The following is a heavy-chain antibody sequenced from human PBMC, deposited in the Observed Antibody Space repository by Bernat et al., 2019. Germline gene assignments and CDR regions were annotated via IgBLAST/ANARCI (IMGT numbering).Heavy chain of an antibody. CDR1: GFTFNNYW. CDR2: IKEDGSEK. V-gene: IGHV3-7*01. CDR3: ARVRNVDIVAMRGYFDN. Sequence: EVQLVESGGGLVQPGGSLRLSCAASGFTFNNYWMSWVRQAPGKGLEWGANIKEDGSEKYYVDSVKVRFTISRDNAKNSLYLQVNSLRAEDAAVYYCARVRNVDIVAMRGYFDNWGQGTLVTVSS. D-gene: IGHD5-12*01. J-gene: IGHJ4*02.